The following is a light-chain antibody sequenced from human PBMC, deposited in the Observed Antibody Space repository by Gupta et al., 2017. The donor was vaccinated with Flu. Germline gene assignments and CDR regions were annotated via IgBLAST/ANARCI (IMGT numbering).Light chain of an antibody. J-gene: IGKJ1*01. V-gene: IGKV2-28*01. CDR2: GGS. Sequence: SVTPGEPASISCRSSQSRRHSNGYSYLAWELQKPGQSPQLLIYGGSKRASGVTDRFTGRGEGTDFTLKISRGEVEHVGTYYCGQDLQSWTSGYGVNVEIK. CDR1: QSRRHSNGYSY. CDR3: GQDLQSWT.